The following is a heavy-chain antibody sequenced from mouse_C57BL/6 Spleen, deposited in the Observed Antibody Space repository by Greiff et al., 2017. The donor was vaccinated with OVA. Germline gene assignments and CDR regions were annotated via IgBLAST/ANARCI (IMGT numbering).Heavy chain of an antibody. CDR2: ISDGGSYT. Sequence: EVKVVESGGGLVKPGGSLKLSCAASGFTFSSYAMSWVRQTPEKRLEWVATISDGGSYTYYPDNVKGRFTISRDNAKNNLYLHMSHLKSEDTAMYYCARDEDYDNYFDYWGQGTTLTVSS. V-gene: IGHV5-4*01. J-gene: IGHJ2*01. CDR3: ARDEDYDNYFDY. CDR1: GFTFSSYA. D-gene: IGHD2-4*01.